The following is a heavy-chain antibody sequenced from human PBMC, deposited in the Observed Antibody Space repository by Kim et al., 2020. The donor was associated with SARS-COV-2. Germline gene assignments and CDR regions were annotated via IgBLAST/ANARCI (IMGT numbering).Heavy chain of an antibody. V-gene: IGHV4-59*08. Sequence: SETLSLTCTVSGGPISSYYWSWIRQPPGKGLEWIGYIYYSGTTNYNPSLKSRVTISVDTSKNQFSLKLSSVTAADTAVYYCARHSLRGGDFDYWGQGTLVTVSS. CDR3: ARHSLRGGDFDY. CDR1: GGPISSYY. D-gene: IGHD3-10*01. CDR2: IYYSGTT. J-gene: IGHJ4*02.